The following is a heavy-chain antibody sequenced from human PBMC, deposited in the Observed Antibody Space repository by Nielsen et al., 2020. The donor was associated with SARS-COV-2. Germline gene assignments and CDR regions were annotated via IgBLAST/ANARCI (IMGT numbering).Heavy chain of an antibody. CDR3: VRLRTMVRGVITYYFDY. V-gene: IGHV1-2*06. J-gene: IGHJ4*02. Sequence: WVRQAPGQGLEWMGRINPNSGGTNYAQKFQGRVTMTRDTSISTAYMELSRLRSDDTAVYYCVRLRTMVRGVITYYFDYWGQGTLVTVSS. CDR2: INPNSGGT. D-gene: IGHD3-10*01.